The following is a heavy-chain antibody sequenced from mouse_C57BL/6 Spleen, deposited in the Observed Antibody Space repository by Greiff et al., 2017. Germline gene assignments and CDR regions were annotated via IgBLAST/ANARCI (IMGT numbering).Heavy chain of an antibody. CDR1: GYTFTSYW. CDR2: IYPGSGST. J-gene: IGHJ2*01. CDR3: ARADYDVEDFDY. V-gene: IGHV1-55*01. Sequence: QVQLQQPGAELVKPGASVKMSCKASGYTFTSYWITWVKQRPGQGLEWIGDIYPGSGSTNYNEKFKSKATMTVDTSSSTAYMQLSSLTSEDSAVYYCARADYDVEDFDYWGQGTTLTVAS. D-gene: IGHD2-4*01.